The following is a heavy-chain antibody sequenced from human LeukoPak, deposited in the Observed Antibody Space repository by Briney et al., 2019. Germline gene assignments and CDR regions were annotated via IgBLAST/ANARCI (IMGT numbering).Heavy chain of an antibody. Sequence: GGFLRLSCAASGFSFSSYWMTWVRQAPGKGLEWVSFFYRGDSTYYAESVRGRFTISRDNSKNTLYLLMNSLIPEDTAVYYCAREVVSIPSYFDSWGQGTLVTVSS. CDR2: FYRGDST. D-gene: IGHD2-21*01. V-gene: IGHV3-53*01. CDR3: AREVVSIPSYFDS. CDR1: GFSFSSYW. J-gene: IGHJ4*02.